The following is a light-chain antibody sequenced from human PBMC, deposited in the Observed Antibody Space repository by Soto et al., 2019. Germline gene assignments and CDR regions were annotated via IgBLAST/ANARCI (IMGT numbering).Light chain of an antibody. Sequence: QSALTQPPSASGSPGQSVTISCTGTSSDLGAYNYVSWYQQHPGKAPKLMIYEVSKRPSGVPDRFSGSKSGNTASLTVSGLHAEDEADYYCSSYAGSNNVVFGGGTKVTVL. J-gene: IGLJ2*01. V-gene: IGLV2-8*01. CDR1: SSDLGAYNY. CDR3: SSYAGSNNVV. CDR2: EVS.